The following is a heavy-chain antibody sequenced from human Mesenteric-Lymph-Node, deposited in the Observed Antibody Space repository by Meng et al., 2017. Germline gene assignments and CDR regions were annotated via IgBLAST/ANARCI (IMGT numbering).Heavy chain of an antibody. V-gene: IGHV4-39*07. J-gene: IGHJ3*02. CDR2: IYYSGST. CDR3: ARDGAYDSSGPYGRIPDAFDI. CDR1: GGSISSSSYY. D-gene: IGHD3-22*01. Sequence: SETLSLTCTVSGGSISSSSYYWGWIRQPPGKGLEWIGSIYYSGSTYYNPSLKSRVTISVDTSKNQFSLKLSSVTAADTAVYYCARDGAYDSSGPYGRIPDAFDIWGQGTMVTVSS.